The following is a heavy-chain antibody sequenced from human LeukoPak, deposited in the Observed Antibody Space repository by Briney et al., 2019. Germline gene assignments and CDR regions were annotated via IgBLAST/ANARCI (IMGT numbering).Heavy chain of an antibody. CDR1: GFTVSSNY. CDR2: IGGSGTST. Sequence: GGSLRLSCAASGFTVSSNYMSWVRQAPGKGLEWVSVIGGSGTSTYYADSVKGRFTISRNNSKNTLYLQMNSLRVEDTAIYYCAKVSVVAGRNAFDIWGQGTMVTVSS. D-gene: IGHD3-22*01. CDR3: AKVSVVAGRNAFDI. V-gene: IGHV3-23*01. J-gene: IGHJ3*02.